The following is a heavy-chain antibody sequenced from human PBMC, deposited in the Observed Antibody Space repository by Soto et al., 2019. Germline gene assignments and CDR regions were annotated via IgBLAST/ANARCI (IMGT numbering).Heavy chain of an antibody. CDR3: ASVIPLGY. D-gene: IGHD2-21*01. V-gene: IGHV3-74*01. J-gene: IGHJ4*02. Sequence: EVQLVESGGGLVQPGGSLRLSCAASGFTFSSDWMHWVRQAPGKGLVWVSRINSDGSSKSYADSVKGRFTISRDNGKNTLYRQMNSLIDEDTAVYYCASVIPLGYWGQGTLVTVSS. CDR2: INSDGSSK. CDR1: GFTFSSDW.